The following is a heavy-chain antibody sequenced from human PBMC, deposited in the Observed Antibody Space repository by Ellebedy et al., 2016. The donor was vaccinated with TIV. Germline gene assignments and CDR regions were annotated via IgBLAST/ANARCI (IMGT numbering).Heavy chain of an antibody. CDR1: GFTFSSFA. Sequence: GESLKISCAASGFTFSSFAMHWVRQPPGKGLEWLSVISSDGSSTYHADSVKGRSTITRDNSKNTLFLQMNRLRSEDTAVYYCAKGTSSGFNYDRVGLEYWGQGTLVTVSS. CDR2: ISSDGSST. D-gene: IGHD3-16*01. CDR3: AKGTSSGFNYDRVGLEY. J-gene: IGHJ4*02. V-gene: IGHV3-23*01.